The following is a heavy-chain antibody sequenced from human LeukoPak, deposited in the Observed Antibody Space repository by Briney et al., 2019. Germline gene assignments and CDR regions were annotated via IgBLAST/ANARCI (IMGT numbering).Heavy chain of an antibody. V-gene: IGHV4-4*07. D-gene: IGHD2-21*02. Sequence: SETLSLTCSVSGASVSSYYWSWIRQPAGKGLEWIGRIYTSGSTNYNPSLKSRVTMSADTSKNQFSLKLTSVNAADTALYYCTRDNGGDWYAFDIWGQGTVVTVSS. CDR3: TRDNGGDWYAFDI. CDR1: GASVSSYY. J-gene: IGHJ3*02. CDR2: IYTSGST.